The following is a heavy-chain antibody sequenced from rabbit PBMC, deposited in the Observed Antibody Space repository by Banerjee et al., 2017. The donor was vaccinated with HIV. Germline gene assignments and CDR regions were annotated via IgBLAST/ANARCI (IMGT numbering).Heavy chain of an antibody. CDR3: TRGWKYVGYGGGMYADL. Sequence: QEQLVESGGDLVQPEGSLTLTCTASGFSFSSSYYMCWVRQAPGKGLEWIGCIGTGSGSTYYASWAKGRFTISKASSTTVTLQMTSLTAADTATYFCTRGWKYVGYGGGMYADLWGQGTLVTVS. V-gene: IGHV1S45*01. CDR1: GFSFSSSYY. J-gene: IGHJ3*01. CDR2: IGTGSGST. D-gene: IGHD4-2*01.